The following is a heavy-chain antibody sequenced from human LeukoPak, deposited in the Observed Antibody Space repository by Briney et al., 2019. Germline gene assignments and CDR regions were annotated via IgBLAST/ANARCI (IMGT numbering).Heavy chain of an antibody. D-gene: IGHD5-24*01. J-gene: IGHJ4*02. CDR3: ARDRYGDGFAHFDY. V-gene: IGHV1-2*02. CDR2: ITPGGGT. Sequence: ASVKVSCKASGYTFTYYAMHWVRQAPGQGHQWMGWITPGGGTNYPQKFQGRVAITWDTSITTAYMDLSRLTSDDTAVYYCARDRYGDGFAHFDYWGQGALVTVSS. CDR1: GYTFTYYA.